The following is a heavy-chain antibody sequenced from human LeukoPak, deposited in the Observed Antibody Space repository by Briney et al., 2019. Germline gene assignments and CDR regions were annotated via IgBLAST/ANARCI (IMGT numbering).Heavy chain of an antibody. CDR1: GGSISSSSYY. J-gene: IGHJ4*02. CDR2: IYYSGST. V-gene: IGHV4-39*07. CDR3: ARVSSDYDVHFDY. D-gene: IGHD5-12*01. Sequence: PSETVSLTCTVSGGSISSSSYYWGWIRQPPGKGLEWIGSIYYSGSTYYNPSLKSRVTISVDTSKNQFSLKLNSVTAADTAVYYCARVSSDYDVHFDYWGQGTLVTVSS.